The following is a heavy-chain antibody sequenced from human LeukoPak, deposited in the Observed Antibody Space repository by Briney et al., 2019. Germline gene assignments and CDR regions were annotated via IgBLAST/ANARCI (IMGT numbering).Heavy chain of an antibody. CDR1: GFTFSSYS. D-gene: IGHD3-16*02. CDR3: ARDSGYDYVWGSYRLDY. Sequence: PGGPLRLSCAASGFTFSSYSMNWVRQAPGKGLEWVSSISSSSSYIYYADSVKGRFTISRDNAKNSLYLQMNSLRAEDTAVYYCARDSGYDYVWGSYRLDYWGQGTLVTVSS. V-gene: IGHV3-21*01. J-gene: IGHJ4*02. CDR2: ISSSSSYI.